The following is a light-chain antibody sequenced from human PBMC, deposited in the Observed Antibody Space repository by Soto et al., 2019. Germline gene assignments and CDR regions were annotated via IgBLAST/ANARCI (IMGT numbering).Light chain of an antibody. CDR3: MQALQTPGT. V-gene: IGKV2-28*01. CDR1: QSLLHSNGYNY. CDR2: LGS. J-gene: IGKJ1*01. Sequence: DIVMTQSPLSLPVTPGEPASISCRSSQSLLHSNGYNYLDWYLQKPGQSPQLLIYLGSNRASGVPDRFSGSGSGTDFTLKISRVEAEDVRVYYCMQALQTPGTFGQWTKVEIK.